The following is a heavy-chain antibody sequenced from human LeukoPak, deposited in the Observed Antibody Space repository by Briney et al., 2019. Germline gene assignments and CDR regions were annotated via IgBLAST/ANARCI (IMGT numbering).Heavy chain of an antibody. CDR1: GSTFSGYR. Sequence: GGPLRLSCAASGSTFSGYRMNWFRQAPGKGLEWVSSISSSSSYIYYADSVKGRFTISRDNPKNPLYLQVNSLRAEDTAVYYCARGRYSSSWYFDYWGQGTLVTVSS. CDR3: ARGRYSSSWYFDY. V-gene: IGHV3-21*01. CDR2: ISSSSSYI. D-gene: IGHD6-13*01. J-gene: IGHJ4*02.